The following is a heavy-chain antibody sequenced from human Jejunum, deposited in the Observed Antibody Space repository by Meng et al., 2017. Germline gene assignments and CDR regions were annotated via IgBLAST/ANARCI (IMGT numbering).Heavy chain of an antibody. D-gene: IGHD1-26*01. CDR2: TYYRSKWYI. CDR1: GDSVSSNSVG. CDR3: AGGGLVRSTRGYFDY. J-gene: IGHJ4*02. Sequence: QLQQSGPGLVKPSQSHKITWAISGDSVSSNSVGWNWIRQSPSRGLELLGRTYYRSKWYIDYAVSVKSRITINPDTSKKQFSLHLDSVTPEDTAVYYCAGGGLVRSTRGYFDYWGQGTLVTVSS. V-gene: IGHV6-1*01.